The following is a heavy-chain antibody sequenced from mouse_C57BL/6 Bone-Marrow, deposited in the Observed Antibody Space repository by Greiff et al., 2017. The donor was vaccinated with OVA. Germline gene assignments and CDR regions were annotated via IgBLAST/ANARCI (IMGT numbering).Heavy chain of an antibody. CDR2: IDPETGGP. D-gene: IGHD2-3*01. Sequence: QVQLQQSGAELVRPGASVTLSCKASGYTFTDYEMHWVKQTPVHGLEWIGAIDPETGGPAYNQKFKGKALLTADKTSSTAYMELRSLTSEDSAVYYCTRDGRWFAYWGQGTLVTVSA. J-gene: IGHJ3*01. CDR3: TRDGRWFAY. CDR1: GYTFTDYE. V-gene: IGHV1-15*01.